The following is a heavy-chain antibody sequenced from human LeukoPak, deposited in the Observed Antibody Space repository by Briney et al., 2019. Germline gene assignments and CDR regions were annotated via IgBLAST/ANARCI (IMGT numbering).Heavy chain of an antibody. CDR3: ARDTRLMYYFDF. V-gene: IGHV3-23*01. CDR1: GFTFSNYA. D-gene: IGHD2-2*01. Sequence: GGSLRLSCTASGFTFSNYAMTWVRQAPGRGLEWVSTITRFTGATYYADSVKGRFTISRGDSNNTLYLQMNSLRAGDTAVYYCARDTRLMYYFDFWGQGALVTVSS. J-gene: IGHJ4*02. CDR2: ITRFTGAT.